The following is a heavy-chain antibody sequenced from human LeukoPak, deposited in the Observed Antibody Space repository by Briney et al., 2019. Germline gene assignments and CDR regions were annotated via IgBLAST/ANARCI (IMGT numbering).Heavy chain of an antibody. CDR3: ARAMGGLLIGNDAFDI. V-gene: IGHV4-39*07. CDR1: GASINSDTYY. J-gene: IGHJ3*02. CDR2: HSHSGSA. D-gene: IGHD1-26*01. Sequence: SETLSLTCTVSGASINSDTYYWGWIRQPPGKGLEWIGTHSHSGSAYYNPSLRSRITMSLDTSENQLSLKLYSVTAADTAVYYCARAMGGLLIGNDAFDIWGQGTMVTVSS.